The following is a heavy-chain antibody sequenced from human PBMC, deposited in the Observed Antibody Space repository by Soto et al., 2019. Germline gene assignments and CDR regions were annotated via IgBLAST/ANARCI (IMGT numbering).Heavy chain of an antibody. J-gene: IGHJ4*02. CDR3: ARDYGFSAVITSGQFDY. D-gene: IGHD3-22*01. V-gene: IGHV1-18*01. CDR2: ISAYNGNT. Sequence: ASVTVSCKASGYTFTSYGISWVRQAPGQGLEWMGWISAYNGNTNYAQKLQGRVTMTTDTSTSTADMELRSLRSDDTAVYYCARDYGFSAVITSGQFDYWGQGTLVTVSS. CDR1: GYTFTSYG.